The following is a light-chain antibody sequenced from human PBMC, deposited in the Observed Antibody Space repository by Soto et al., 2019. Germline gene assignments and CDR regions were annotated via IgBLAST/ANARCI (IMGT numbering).Light chain of an antibody. Sequence: EIVLTQSPGTLSLSPGERATLSCRASQSVSSNYLAWYQQKPGQAPRLLIYGASNKATGIPDRFSGRGSGTDFSLTISRLEPEDFAVYYCQQYGRSSLTFGGGTKV. CDR1: QSVSSNY. CDR2: GAS. V-gene: IGKV3-20*01. CDR3: QQYGRSSLT. J-gene: IGKJ4*01.